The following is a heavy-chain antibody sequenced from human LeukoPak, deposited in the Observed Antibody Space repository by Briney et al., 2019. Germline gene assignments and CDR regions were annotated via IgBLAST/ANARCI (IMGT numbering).Heavy chain of an antibody. V-gene: IGHV1-24*01. D-gene: IGHD1-20*01. Sequence: ASVKVSCKVSGYTLTELSMHWVRQAPGKGLEWMGGFDPEDGETIYAQKFQGRVTMTEDTSTDAAYMELSSLRSEDTAVYYCATVYNWNDVPYFDYWGQGTLVTVSS. CDR2: FDPEDGET. J-gene: IGHJ4*02. CDR1: GYTLTELS. CDR3: ATVYNWNDVPYFDY.